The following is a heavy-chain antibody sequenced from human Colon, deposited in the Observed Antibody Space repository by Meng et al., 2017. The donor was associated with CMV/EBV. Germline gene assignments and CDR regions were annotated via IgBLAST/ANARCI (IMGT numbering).Heavy chain of an antibody. D-gene: IGHD3-22*01. J-gene: IGHJ4*02. CDR2: INHSGST. CDR3: ASPYYYDSSGYNN. Sequence: QVALQQWGAGLLKPSETLSLTCAVYGGSFSGYNWSWIRQPPGKGLEWIGEINHSGSTNYNPSLKSRVTISVDTSKNQFSLKLSSVTAADTAVYYCASPYYYDSSGYNNWGQGTLVTVSS. V-gene: IGHV4-34*01. CDR1: GGSFSGYN.